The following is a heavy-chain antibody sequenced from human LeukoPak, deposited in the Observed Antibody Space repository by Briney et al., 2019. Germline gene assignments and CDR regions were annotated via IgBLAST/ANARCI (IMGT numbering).Heavy chain of an antibody. V-gene: IGHV3-21*01. CDR2: ISSSSSYI. J-gene: IGHJ4*02. Sequence: PGGSLRLSCAASGFTFSSYSMNWVRQAPGKGLEWVSSISSSSSYIYYADSVKGRFTISRDNAKNSLYLQMNSLRAEDTAVYYCARDSRSSSGFDYWGQGTLVTVSS. CDR1: GFTFSSYS. D-gene: IGHD6-6*01. CDR3: ARDSRSSSGFDY.